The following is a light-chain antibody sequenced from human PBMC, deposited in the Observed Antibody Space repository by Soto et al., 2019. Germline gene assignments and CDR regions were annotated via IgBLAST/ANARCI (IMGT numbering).Light chain of an antibody. V-gene: IGLV1-44*01. CDR3: AAWDDSLNGRYV. CDR2: SND. J-gene: IGLJ1*01. Sequence: QSVLTQPPSASGTPGQRVTISCSGSTSNIGSNTVNWYQQLPGTAPKLLFYSNDQRPSGVPDRFSGSKSGTSASLAISGLQSEDEAYYYCAAWDDSLNGRYVFGTGTKLTVL. CDR1: TSNIGSNT.